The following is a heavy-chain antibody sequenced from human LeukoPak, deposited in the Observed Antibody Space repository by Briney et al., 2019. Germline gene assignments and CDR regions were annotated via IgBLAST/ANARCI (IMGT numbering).Heavy chain of an antibody. CDR3: ARDVPDFWSRFDH. CDR2: ISGNDGDT. J-gene: IGHJ4*02. D-gene: IGHD3-3*01. CDR1: GYPFTTYG. Sequence: ASVKVACKASGYPFTTYGLSWVRQAPGQGLEWMGQISGNDGDTTYAQKFQGRVTMTTDTGTTTAYMELTSLTSDDTAVYYCARDVPDFWSRFDHWGQGTLVTVSP. V-gene: IGHV1-18*01.